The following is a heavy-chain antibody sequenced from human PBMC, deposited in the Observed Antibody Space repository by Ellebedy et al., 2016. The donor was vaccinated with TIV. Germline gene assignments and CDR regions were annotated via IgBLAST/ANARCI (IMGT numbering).Heavy chain of an antibody. D-gene: IGHD3-10*01. CDR1: GFTFSSYD. CDR3: ARAFTMVRGVRYYYYGMDV. Sequence: GGSLRLXXAASGFTFSSYDMHWVRQATGKGLEWVSAIGTAGDTYYPGSVKGRFTISRENAKNSLYLQMNSLRAGDTAVYYCARAFTMVRGVRYYYYGMDVWGQGTTVTVSS. V-gene: IGHV3-13*01. CDR2: IGTAGDT. J-gene: IGHJ6*02.